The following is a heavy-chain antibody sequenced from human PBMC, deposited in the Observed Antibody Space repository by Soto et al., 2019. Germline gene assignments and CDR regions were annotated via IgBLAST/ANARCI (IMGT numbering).Heavy chain of an antibody. Sequence: QVQLQESGPGLVTPSGTLSLTCAVSGASIRSTDWWSWVRQSPGKGLEWLGEVSETGGTHYNPSLHSRVTMSVDKSNNQFSLSLNSVTAADAAVYYCARTLYTSGSRMDVWGQGITVTVSS. CDR1: GASIRSTDW. J-gene: IGHJ6*02. CDR3: ARTLYTSGSRMDV. V-gene: IGHV4-4*02. CDR2: VSETGGT. D-gene: IGHD3-10*01.